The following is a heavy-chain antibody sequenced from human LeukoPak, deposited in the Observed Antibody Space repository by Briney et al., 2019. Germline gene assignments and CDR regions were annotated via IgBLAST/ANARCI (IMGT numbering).Heavy chain of an antibody. D-gene: IGHD4-17*01. CDR1: GFTVSSNY. J-gene: IGHJ4*02. V-gene: IGHV3-53*01. Sequence: GGSLRLSCAASGFTVSSNYMSWVRQAPGKGLEWVSVIYSGGSTYYADSVKGRFTISRDNSKNTLYLQMNSLRAEDTAVYYCARGDYGDNGGFDYWGQGTLVTVSS. CDR3: ARGDYGDNGGFDY. CDR2: IYSGGST.